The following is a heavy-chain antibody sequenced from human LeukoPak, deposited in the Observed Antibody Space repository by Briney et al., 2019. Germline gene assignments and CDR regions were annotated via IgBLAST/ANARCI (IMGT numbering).Heavy chain of an antibody. Sequence: GGSLRLSCTASGFTFSMYWMHWVRHAPGKGPVWVSRITSDGSTTIYADSVKGRFTISIDNAKNTLYLQMNSLRAEDTAVYYCVRDSRYTMDVWGQGTTVTVPS. CDR2: ITSDGSTT. CDR3: VRDSRYTMDV. J-gene: IGHJ6*02. CDR1: GFTFSMYW. D-gene: IGHD5-18*01. V-gene: IGHV3-74*01.